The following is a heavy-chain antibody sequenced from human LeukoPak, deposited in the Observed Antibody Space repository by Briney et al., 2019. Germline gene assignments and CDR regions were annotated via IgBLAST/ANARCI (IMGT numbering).Heavy chain of an antibody. V-gene: IGHV4-31*03. D-gene: IGHD3-16*01. Sequence: SETLSLTCTVSGGSISSSSYYWGWIRQPPGKGLEWIGYIYYSGSTYYNPSLKSRVTISVDTSKNQFSLKLSSVTAADTAVYYCASLYRAGMDVWGQGTTVTVSS. CDR3: ASLYRAGMDV. CDR2: IYYSGST. J-gene: IGHJ6*02. CDR1: GGSISSSSYY.